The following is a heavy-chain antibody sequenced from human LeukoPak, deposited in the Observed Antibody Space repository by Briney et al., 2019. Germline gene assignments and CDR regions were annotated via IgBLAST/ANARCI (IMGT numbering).Heavy chain of an antibody. D-gene: IGHD3-9*01. Sequence: SLRLSRAASGFTFDDYAMHWVRQAPGKGLEWVSGISWNSGSIGYADSVKGRFTISRDNAKNSLYLQMNSLRAEDTALYYCAKGDADILTGYLAYWGQGTLVTVSS. CDR3: AKGDADILTGYLAY. CDR1: GFTFDDYA. CDR2: ISWNSGSI. V-gene: IGHV3-9*01. J-gene: IGHJ4*02.